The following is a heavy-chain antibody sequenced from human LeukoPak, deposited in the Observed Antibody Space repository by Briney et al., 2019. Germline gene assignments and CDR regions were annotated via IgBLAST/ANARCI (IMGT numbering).Heavy chain of an antibody. Sequence: GGTPRLSCTASGFTFSSYWMSWVRQAPGKGLEWGANIKHDGSDKYYVDSVKGRFTISRDNAKNSLYLQMNSLRAEDTAVYYCARDSQQSSFDYWGQGSLVTVSS. D-gene: IGHD6-13*01. CDR3: ARDSQQSSFDY. CDR2: IKHDGSDK. J-gene: IGHJ4*02. CDR1: GFTFSSYW. V-gene: IGHV3-7*04.